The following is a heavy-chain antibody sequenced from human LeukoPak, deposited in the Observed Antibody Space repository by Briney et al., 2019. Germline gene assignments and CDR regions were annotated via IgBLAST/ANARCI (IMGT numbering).Heavy chain of an antibody. V-gene: IGHV4-38-2*01. CDR2: IYHSGST. J-gene: IGHJ3*02. CDR3: ARLRWNYHDAFDI. Sequence: LETLSLTCAVSGYSISSGYYWGWIRQPPGKGLEWIGSIYHSGSTYYNPSLKSRVTISVDTSKNQFSLKLSSVTAADTAVYYCARLRWNYHDAFDIWGQGTMVTVSS. D-gene: IGHD4-23*01. CDR1: GYSISSGYY.